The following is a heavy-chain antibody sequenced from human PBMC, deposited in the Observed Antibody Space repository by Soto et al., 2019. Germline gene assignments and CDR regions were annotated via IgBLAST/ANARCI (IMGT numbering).Heavy chain of an antibody. D-gene: IGHD6-19*01. CDR2: VYNTGST. CDR1: GGSISSSTYY. V-gene: IGHV4-39*07. CDR3: ARGSIAVAGYFDY. Sequence: SETLSLTCTVSGGSISSSTYYWVWIRQPPGKGLEWIGRVYNTGSTNYNPSLKSRVTISVDTSKNQFSLKLSSVTAADTAVYYCARGSIAVAGYFDYWGQGTLVTVSS. J-gene: IGHJ4*02.